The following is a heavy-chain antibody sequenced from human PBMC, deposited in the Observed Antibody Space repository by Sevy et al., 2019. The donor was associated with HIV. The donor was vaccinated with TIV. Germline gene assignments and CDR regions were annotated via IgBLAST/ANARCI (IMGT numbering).Heavy chain of an antibody. Sequence: GGSLRLSCAASGFTFSSYAMSWVRQAPGKGLEWVSGISDSGGSTHYADSVKGRFTISRDTSKNPLYLQMNSLRAEDTAVYYCAKDPNVDTSMTYYFDSWGQGTLVTVSS. CDR2: ISDSGGST. J-gene: IGHJ4*02. D-gene: IGHD5-18*01. V-gene: IGHV3-23*01. CDR3: AKDPNVDTSMTYYFDS. CDR1: GFTFSSYA.